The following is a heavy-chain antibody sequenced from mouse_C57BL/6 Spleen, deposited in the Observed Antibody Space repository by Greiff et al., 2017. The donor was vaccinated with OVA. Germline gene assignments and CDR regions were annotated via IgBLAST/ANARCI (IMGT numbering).Heavy chain of an antibody. J-gene: IGHJ2*01. V-gene: IGHV1-69*01. CDR3: ARSQITTGLYFDY. CDR1: GYTFTSYW. Sequence: VQLQQPGAELVMPGASVKLSCKASGYTFTSYWMHWVKQRPGQGLEWIGEIDPSDSYTNYNQKFKGKSTLTVDKSSSTAYMQLSSLTSEDSAVYYCARSQITTGLYFDYWGQGTTLTVSS. D-gene: IGHD1-1*01. CDR2: IDPSDSYT.